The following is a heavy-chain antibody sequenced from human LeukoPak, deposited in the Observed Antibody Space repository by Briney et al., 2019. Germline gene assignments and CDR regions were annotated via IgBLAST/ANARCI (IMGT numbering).Heavy chain of an antibody. CDR1: GGSFSGYY. J-gene: IGHJ4*02. V-gene: IGHV4-34*01. CDR2: INHSGST. CDR3: ARGGKGRPRGLDY. Sequence: SETLSLTCVVYGGSFSGYYWSWLRQPPGKGLEWIGEINHSGSTNYNPSLKSRVTISVDTSKNQFSLKLSSVTAADTAVYYCARGGKGRPRGLDYWGQGTLVTVSS. D-gene: IGHD3-10*01.